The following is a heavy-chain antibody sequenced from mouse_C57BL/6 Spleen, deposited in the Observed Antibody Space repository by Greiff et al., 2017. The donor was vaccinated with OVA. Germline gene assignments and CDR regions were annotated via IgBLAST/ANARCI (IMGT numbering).Heavy chain of an antibody. Sequence: EVQLVESGGGLVKPGGSLKLSCAASGFTFSSYAMSWVRQTPDKRLEWVATISDGGSYTYYPDNVKGRFTISRDNAKNNLYLQMSHLKSEDTAMYYCARDRYDYDVDYFDYWGQGTTLTVSS. D-gene: IGHD2-4*01. V-gene: IGHV5-4*01. J-gene: IGHJ2*01. CDR1: GFTFSSYA. CDR2: ISDGGSYT. CDR3: ARDRYDYDVDYFDY.